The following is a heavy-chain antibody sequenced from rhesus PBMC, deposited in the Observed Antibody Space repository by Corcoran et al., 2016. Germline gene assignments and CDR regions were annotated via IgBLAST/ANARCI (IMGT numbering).Heavy chain of an antibody. CDR3: ARSPGSWSFDL. Sequence: QVKLQQWGDGLVKPSETLSLTCAVYGGSISGYYYWSWVRPPPGKGLEWIGYIYGSGTSTNDNPSLKSRVTLSVDTSKNQFSLNLSSVTAADTAVYYCARSPGSWSFDLWGAGVLVTVSS. J-gene: IGHJ5-1*01. D-gene: IGHD6-13*01. V-gene: IGHV4-73*01. CDR2: IYGSGTST. CDR1: GGSISGYY.